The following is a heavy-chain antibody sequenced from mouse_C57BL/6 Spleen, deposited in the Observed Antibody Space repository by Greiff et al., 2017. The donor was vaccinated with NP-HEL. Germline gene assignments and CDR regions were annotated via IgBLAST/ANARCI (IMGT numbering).Heavy chain of an antibody. Sequence: QVQLQQPGAELVMPGASVKLSCKASGYTFTSYWMHWVKQRPGQGLEWIGEIDPSDSYTNYNQKFKGKSTLTVDKSSSTAYMQLSSLTSEDSAVYYCATSYYYGSSPAWFAYWGQGTLVTVSA. D-gene: IGHD1-1*01. J-gene: IGHJ3*01. CDR3: ATSYYYGSSPAWFAY. CDR2: IDPSDSYT. CDR1: GYTFTSYW. V-gene: IGHV1-69*01.